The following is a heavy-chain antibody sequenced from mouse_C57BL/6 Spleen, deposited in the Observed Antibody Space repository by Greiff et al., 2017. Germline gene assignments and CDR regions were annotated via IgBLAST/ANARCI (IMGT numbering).Heavy chain of an antibody. J-gene: IGHJ1*03. D-gene: IGHD1-1*01. CDR1: GYTFTGYW. CDR3: ARFFITTVVGGYWYFDV. V-gene: IGHV1-9*01. Sequence: QVQLQQSGAELMKPGASVKLSCKATGYTFTGYWIEWVKQRPGHGLEWIGEILPGSGSTNYNEKFKGKATFTADTSSNTAYMQLSSLTTEDSAIYYCARFFITTVVGGYWYFDVWGTGTTVTVSS. CDR2: ILPGSGST.